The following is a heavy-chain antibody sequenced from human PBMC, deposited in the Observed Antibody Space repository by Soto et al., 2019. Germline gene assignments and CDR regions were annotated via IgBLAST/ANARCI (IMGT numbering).Heavy chain of an antibody. CDR1: GGSISSGGYY. D-gene: IGHD1-20*01. CDR2: IYYSGST. Sequence: SETLSLTCPVSGGSISSGGYYWSWIRQHPGKGLEWIGYIYYSGSTYYNPSLKSRVTISVDTSKNQFSLKLSSVTAADPAVYHCARVGGINWLDPWGQGTLVTVSS. V-gene: IGHV4-31*03. J-gene: IGHJ5*02. CDR3: ARVGGINWLDP.